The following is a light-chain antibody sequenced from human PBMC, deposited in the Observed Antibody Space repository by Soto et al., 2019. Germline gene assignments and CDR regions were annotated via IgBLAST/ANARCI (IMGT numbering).Light chain of an antibody. Sequence: DIQLTQSPSTLSASVGDRVTITCRASQSITNWLAWYQQKPGKAPKVLIQIASSFKSGVPSRFSGSGSGTEFAFTITSLQPDDSATYHCQQYNSLSSVSFGGGTKVEI. J-gene: IGKJ4*01. CDR3: QQYNSLSSVS. V-gene: IGKV1-5*03. CDR1: QSITNW. CDR2: IAS.